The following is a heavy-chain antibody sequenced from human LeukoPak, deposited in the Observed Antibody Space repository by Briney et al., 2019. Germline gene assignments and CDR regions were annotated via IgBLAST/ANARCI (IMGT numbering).Heavy chain of an antibody. CDR2: IYTSGST. CDR1: GGSISSYY. D-gene: IGHD2-15*01. J-gene: IGHJ5*02. V-gene: IGHV4-4*07. CDR3: AREIVVVVAANERITMIVQRPWFDP. Sequence: PSETLSLTCTVSGGSISSYYWSWIRQPAGKGLEWIGRIYTSGSTNYNPSLKSRVTMSVDTSKNQFSLKLSSVTAADTAVYYCAREIVVVVAANERITMIVQRPWFDPWGQGTLVTVSS.